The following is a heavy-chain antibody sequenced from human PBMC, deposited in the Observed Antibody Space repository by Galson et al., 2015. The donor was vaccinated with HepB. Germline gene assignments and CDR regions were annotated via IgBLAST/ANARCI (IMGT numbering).Heavy chain of an antibody. D-gene: IGHD5-24*01. CDR2: TSGTGGST. V-gene: IGHV3-23*01. CDR3: AIAYEMDTLFLGYDAFDI. CDR1: GFTFSRYG. Sequence: SLRLSCAVSGFTFSRYGMSRVRQAPGKGLEWVSGTSGTGGSTYYADSVKGRFAVSRDKSKNTLYLQTNSLRADDTAVYYCAIAYEMDTLFLGYDAFDIRGQGTLVTVSS. J-gene: IGHJ3*02.